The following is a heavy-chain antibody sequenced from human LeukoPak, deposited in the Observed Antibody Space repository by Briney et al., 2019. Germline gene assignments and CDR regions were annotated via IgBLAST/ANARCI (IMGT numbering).Heavy chain of an antibody. CDR3: ARGRLGYLGYCSSASCRNWFDP. D-gene: IGHD2-2*01. CDR1: GDSISGYY. V-gene: IGHV4-4*09. CDR2: IYTSGST. Sequence: PSETLSLTCTVSGDSISGYYWSWIRQSPGKGLEWIGYIYTSGSTNYNPSLKSRVTISVDTSKNQFSLKLSSVTAADTAVYYCARGRLGYLGYCSSASCRNWFDPWGQGTLVTVSS. J-gene: IGHJ5*02.